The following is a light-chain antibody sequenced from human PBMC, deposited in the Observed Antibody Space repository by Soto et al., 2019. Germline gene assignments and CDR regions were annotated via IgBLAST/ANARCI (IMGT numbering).Light chain of an antibody. CDR1: SSDVGSYNL. Sequence: QSVLTQPASVSGSPGQSITISCTGTSSDVGSYNLVSWYQQHPGKAPKLMIYEGSKRPSGVSNRFSGSKSGNTASLTISGLQADDEADYYCCSYAGSSPYVFGTGTKVTVL. J-gene: IGLJ1*01. CDR2: EGS. CDR3: CSYAGSSPYV. V-gene: IGLV2-23*01.